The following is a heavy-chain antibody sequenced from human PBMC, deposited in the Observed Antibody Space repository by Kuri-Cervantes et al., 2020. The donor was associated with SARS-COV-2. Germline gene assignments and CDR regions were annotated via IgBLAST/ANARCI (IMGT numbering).Heavy chain of an antibody. CDR2: IYTSGST. V-gene: IGHV4-4*07. CDR1: GGSISSYY. CDR3: ARAPTSIYGVLIALFSSNAFDV. Sequence: SETLSLTCTVSGGSISSYYWSWIRQPAGKGLEWIGRIYTSGSTNYNPSLKSRVTMSVDTSKNQFSLKLSSVTAADTAVYYCARAPTSIYGVLIALFSSNAFDVWGQGTKVTVSS. J-gene: IGHJ3*01. D-gene: IGHD2-21*01.